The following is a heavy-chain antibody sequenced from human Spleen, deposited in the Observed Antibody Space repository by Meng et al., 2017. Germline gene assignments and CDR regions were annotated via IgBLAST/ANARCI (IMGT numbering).Heavy chain of an antibody. CDR3: VFGIAAAGTVEFDY. CDR1: GYSFIGDY. V-gene: IGHV1-2*06. J-gene: IGHJ4*02. Sequence: QVTRVQSWAVGKKPGSSVQVSGKASGYSFIGDYMHWVRQAPGQGLEWMGRINPNSGGTNYAQKFQGRVTMTRDTSISTAYMELSRLRSDDTAVYYCVFGIAAAGTVEFDYWGQGTLVTASS. D-gene: IGHD6-13*01. CDR2: INPNSGGT.